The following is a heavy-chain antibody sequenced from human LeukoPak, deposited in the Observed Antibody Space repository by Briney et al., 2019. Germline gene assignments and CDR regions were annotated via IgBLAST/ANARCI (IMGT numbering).Heavy chain of an antibody. CDR1: GGSISSYY. J-gene: IGHJ5*02. D-gene: IGHD6-13*01. Sequence: PSETLSLTCTVSGGSISSYYWSWIRQPPGKGLEWIGYIYYSGSTNYNPSLKSRVTISVDTSKNQFSLKLSSVTAADTAVYYCARVAAAGHGGWFDPWGQGTLVTVSS. CDR2: IYYSGST. V-gene: IGHV4-59*01. CDR3: ARVAAAGHGGWFDP.